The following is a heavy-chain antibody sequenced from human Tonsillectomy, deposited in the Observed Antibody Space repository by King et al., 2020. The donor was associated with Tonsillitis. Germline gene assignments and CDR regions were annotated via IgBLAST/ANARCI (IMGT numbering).Heavy chain of an antibody. Sequence: QLQESGPRLVKPSETLSLTCTVSGGSISSTNYCWGWIRQPPGKGLEWTGSICYSGSTYYNPSLKSRVSISEDTSKNQFSLKLSSVTAADTAVYYCARALGAGIWFVPWGQGTLVTVSS. CDR1: GGSISSTNYC. CDR2: ICYSGST. CDR3: ARALGAGIWFVP. J-gene: IGHJ5*02. D-gene: IGHD3-10*01. V-gene: IGHV4-39*07.